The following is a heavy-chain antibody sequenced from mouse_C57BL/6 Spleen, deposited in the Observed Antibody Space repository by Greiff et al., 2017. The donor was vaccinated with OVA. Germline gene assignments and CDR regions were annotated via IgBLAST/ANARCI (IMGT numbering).Heavy chain of an antibody. Sequence: VQLQQSGPELVKPGASVKIPCKASGYTFTDYNMDWVKQSHGKSLEWIGDINPNNGGTIYNQKFKGKATLTVDKSSSTAYMELRSLTSEDTAVYDCAIPHYYGSSYGYFDVWGTGTTVTVSS. J-gene: IGHJ1*03. V-gene: IGHV1-18*01. CDR1: GYTFTDYN. D-gene: IGHD1-1*01. CDR2: INPNNGGT. CDR3: AIPHYYGSSYGYFDV.